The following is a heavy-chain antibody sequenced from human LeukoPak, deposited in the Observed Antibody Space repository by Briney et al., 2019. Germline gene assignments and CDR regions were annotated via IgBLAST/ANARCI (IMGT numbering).Heavy chain of an antibody. V-gene: IGHV5-51*01. CDR3: ARVGVDYGGNSPLLVY. D-gene: IGHD4-23*01. CDR1: GYSFTNYW. J-gene: IGHJ4*02. CDR2: IYPGDSDT. Sequence: GESLKISCKGSGYSFTNYWIAWVRQMPGKGLEWMGIIYPGDSDTRYSPSFQGQVTISADKSISTAYLQWSSLRSEDTAVYYCARVGVDYGGNSPLLVYWGQGTLVTVSS.